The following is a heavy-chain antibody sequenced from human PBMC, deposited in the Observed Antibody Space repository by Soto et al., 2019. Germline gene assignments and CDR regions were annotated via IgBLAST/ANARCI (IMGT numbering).Heavy chain of an antibody. CDR2: IRGDGGQT. J-gene: IGHJ4*02. D-gene: IGHD3-9*01. V-gene: IGHV3-23*01. Sequence: PGGSLRLPCTASGFTFTSYGMGWVRQAPGKGLQWVSTIRGDGGQTHYTDSVKGRFSISRDNSKNTVYLQMDSLRAEDTAMYFCARDVGLDSDDFFAYWGQGTQVTVSS. CDR3: ARDVGLDSDDFFAY. CDR1: GFTFTSYG.